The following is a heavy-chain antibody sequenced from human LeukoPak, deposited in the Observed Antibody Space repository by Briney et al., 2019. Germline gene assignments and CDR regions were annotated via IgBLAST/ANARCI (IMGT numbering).Heavy chain of an antibody. J-gene: IGHJ4*02. CDR1: GFTFSSYA. V-gene: IGHV3-23*01. Sequence: GGSLRLSCAASGFTFSSYAMSWVRQAPGNGPEWVSVISGSGSTTYFAEAVNGRFTISRDNSKNTLYLEMNSPRAEDTAVYYCARGKSGYDPIDYWGQGTLVTVSS. CDR2: ISGSGSTT. CDR3: ARGKSGYDPIDY. D-gene: IGHD5-12*01.